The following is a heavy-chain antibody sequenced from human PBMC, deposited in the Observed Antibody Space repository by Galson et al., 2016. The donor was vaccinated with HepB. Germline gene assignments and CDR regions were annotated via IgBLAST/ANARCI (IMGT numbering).Heavy chain of an antibody. CDR1: GFSLSISGMC. CDR2: INGDDNQ. CDR3: ARNVVTGAFDY. D-gene: IGHD4-23*01. Sequence: PALVKPTQTLTLTCTFSGFSLSISGMCVSWIRQPPGKALEWLALINGDDNQYYSTSLKTRLTISKDTSKNQVVVTMTNMDPVDTATYYCARNVVTGAFDYWGQGTLVTGSS. V-gene: IGHV2-70*01. J-gene: IGHJ4*02.